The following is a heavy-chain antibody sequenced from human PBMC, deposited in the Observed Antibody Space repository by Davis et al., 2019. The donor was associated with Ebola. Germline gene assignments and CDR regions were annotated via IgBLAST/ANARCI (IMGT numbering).Heavy chain of an antibody. Sequence: GGSLRLSCAASGFTFSSYWMSWVRQAPGKGLEWVANIKQDGSVKYYVDSVKGRFTISRDNSKNTLYLQMNSLRAEDTAVYYCARAPLFTLYFDYWGQGTLVTVSS. D-gene: IGHD3-16*01. V-gene: IGHV3-7*01. J-gene: IGHJ4*02. CDR1: GFTFSSYW. CDR2: IKQDGSVK. CDR3: ARAPLFTLYFDY.